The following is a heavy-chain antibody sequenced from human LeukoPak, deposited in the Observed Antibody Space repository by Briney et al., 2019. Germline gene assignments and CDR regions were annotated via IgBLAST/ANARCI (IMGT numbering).Heavy chain of an antibody. Sequence: PSETLSLTCTVSGGSISSYYWSWIRQPPGKGLEWIGSVYHSATTYYNPSLKSRVTISVDTSKNQFSLKLSSVTAADTAVYYCSRDETYSSDWQSNHYYYYMDVWGKGTTVTVSS. J-gene: IGHJ6*03. CDR2: VYHSATT. D-gene: IGHD6-19*01. CDR1: GGSISSYY. CDR3: SRDETYSSDWQSNHYYYYMDV. V-gene: IGHV4-38-2*02.